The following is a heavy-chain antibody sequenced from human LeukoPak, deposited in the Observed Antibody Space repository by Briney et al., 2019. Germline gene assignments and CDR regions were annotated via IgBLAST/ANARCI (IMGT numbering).Heavy chain of an antibody. CDR3: ARGSGRATPFPFDY. J-gene: IGHJ4*02. Sequence: SETLSLTCTVSGGSISSYYWSWIRQPPGKGLEWIAYIYYSGSTNYNPSLKSRVTVSLDTSKNQFSLKLTSVTAADTAVYYCARGSGRATPFPFDYWGQGTLVTVSS. V-gene: IGHV4-59*01. CDR1: GGSISSYY. D-gene: IGHD1-26*01. CDR2: IYYSGST.